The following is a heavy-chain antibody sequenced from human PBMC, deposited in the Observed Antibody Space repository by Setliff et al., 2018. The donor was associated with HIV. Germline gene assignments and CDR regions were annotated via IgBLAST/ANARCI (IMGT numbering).Heavy chain of an antibody. V-gene: IGHV4-59*01. J-gene: IGHJ4*02. D-gene: IGHD6-19*01. CDR1: GVSITTYH. CDR3: ARVGGSGSHDY. Sequence: LSLTCSVSGVSITTYHWHWVRQSPGKELEWLGWIYYTGYTDYNASLKSRVTIPVDTSKNQFSLKLTSVTAADTAVYYCARVGGSGSHDYWGQGTLVTVSS. CDR2: IYYTGYT.